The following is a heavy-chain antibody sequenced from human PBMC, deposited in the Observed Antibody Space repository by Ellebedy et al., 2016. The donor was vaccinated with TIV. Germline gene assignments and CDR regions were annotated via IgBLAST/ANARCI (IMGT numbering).Heavy chain of an antibody. Sequence: MPSETLSLTCTVSGGSISSYYWSWIRQPPGKGLEWIGYIYYSGSTNYNPSLKSRVTISVDTSKNQFSLKLSSVTAADTAVYYCARKRSGYYLYYFDYWGQGTLVTVSS. CDR2: IYYSGST. J-gene: IGHJ4*02. D-gene: IGHD3-3*01. CDR1: GGSISSYY. CDR3: ARKRSGYYLYYFDY. V-gene: IGHV4-59*12.